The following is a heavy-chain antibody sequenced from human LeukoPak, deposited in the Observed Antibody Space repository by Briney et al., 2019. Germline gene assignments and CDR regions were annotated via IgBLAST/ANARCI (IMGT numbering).Heavy chain of an antibody. V-gene: IGHV3-53*01. CDR3: ARDGQYSTSWYDFDY. CDR1: GFTVSNKY. J-gene: IGHJ4*02. CDR2: IYDGGNT. D-gene: IGHD6-13*01. Sequence: PGGSLRLSCAASGFTVSNKYMSWVRQAPGKGLECVSVIYDGGNTYYADSVKGRFTISRDNSKNTLYLQVNSLRAEDTAVYYCARDGQYSTSWYDFDYWGQGTLVTVSS.